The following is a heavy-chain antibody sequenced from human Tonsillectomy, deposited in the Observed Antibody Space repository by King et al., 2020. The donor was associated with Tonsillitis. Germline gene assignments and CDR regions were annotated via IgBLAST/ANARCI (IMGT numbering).Heavy chain of an antibody. Sequence: QLQESGPGLVKPSETLSLTCTVSGDSVSSSSYYWGWIRQPPGKGLEWIGNIYYSGSTYYNPSLRSRVTISVHTSKNQFSLQLSSVTAADTAVYYCARQRDSSGYFFDLWGRGTLVTVSS. CDR1: GDSVSSSSYY. CDR3: ARQRDSSGYFFDL. CDR2: IYYSGST. D-gene: IGHD3-22*01. V-gene: IGHV4-39*01. J-gene: IGHJ2*01.